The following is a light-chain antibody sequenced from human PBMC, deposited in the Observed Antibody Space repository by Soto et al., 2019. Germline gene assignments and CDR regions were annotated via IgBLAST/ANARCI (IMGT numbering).Light chain of an antibody. CDR1: QDINVY. CDR2: AAS. CDR3: QHGYVAPYS. J-gene: IGKJ2*03. V-gene: IGKV1-39*01. Sequence: DIQVTQYPSSASASVGDTVTITCRASQDINVYLNWYQQKPGEVPKLLIYAASTFHNDVPSRFTGSGSETDFPLAITSLQPEDFATYYCQHGYVAPYSFGQGTKVYI.